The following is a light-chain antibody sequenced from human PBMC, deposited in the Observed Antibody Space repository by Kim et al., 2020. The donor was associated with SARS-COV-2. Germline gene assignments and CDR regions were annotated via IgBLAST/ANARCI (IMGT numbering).Light chain of an antibody. CDR1: SGHSSYA. J-gene: IGLJ2*01. Sequence: QPVLTQSPSASASLGASVNLTCTLSSGHSSYAIAWLQQQPEKGPRYLMKVNSDGSHTRGDGIPDRFSGSSSGDERYLSISNLQSEDEADFYCQTWGTGFLVFGRGTKVTVL. V-gene: IGLV4-69*01. CDR3: QTWGTGFLV. CDR2: VNSDGSH.